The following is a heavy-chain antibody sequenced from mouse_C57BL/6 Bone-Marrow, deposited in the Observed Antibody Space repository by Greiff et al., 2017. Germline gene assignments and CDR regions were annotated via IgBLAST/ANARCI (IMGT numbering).Heavy chain of an antibody. Sequence: VQLQQSGAELVRPGASVKLSCTASGFNIKDVYMHWVKQRPEQGLEWIGWIDPENGDTEYASKFQGKATITADTSSNTAYLQLSSLTSEDTAVYYCTTYYYDVDYWGQGTTLTVSS. CDR3: TTYYYDVDY. J-gene: IGHJ2*01. CDR2: IDPENGDT. D-gene: IGHD1-1*01. CDR1: GFNIKDVY. V-gene: IGHV14-4*01.